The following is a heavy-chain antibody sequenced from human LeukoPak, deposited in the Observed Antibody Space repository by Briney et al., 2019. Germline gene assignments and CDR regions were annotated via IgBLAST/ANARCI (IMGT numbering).Heavy chain of an antibody. CDR2: IKQDGSEK. CDR1: GFTFSSYW. J-gene: IGHJ4*02. D-gene: IGHD3-10*01. V-gene: IGHV3-7*01. CDR3: ARDPRFGELDY. Sequence: GGSLRLSCAASGFTFSSYWMSWVRQAPGKGLEWVANIKQDGSEKYYVDSVKGRFTISRDSAKNSLYLQMNSLRAEDTAVYYCARDPRFGELDYWGQGTLVTVSS.